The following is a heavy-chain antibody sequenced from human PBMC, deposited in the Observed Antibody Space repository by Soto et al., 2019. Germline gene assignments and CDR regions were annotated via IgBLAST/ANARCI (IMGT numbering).Heavy chain of an antibody. Sequence: SETLSLTCTVSGGSISSSSYYWGWIRQPPGRGLEWIGSIYYSGSTYYNPSLKSRVTISVDTSKNQFSLKLSSVTAADTAVYYCAREVLKIPNYYDARSGYYLGNWFDPWGQGTLVTVSS. J-gene: IGHJ5*02. CDR2: IYYSGST. CDR1: GGSISSSSYY. V-gene: IGHV4-39*01. D-gene: IGHD3-22*01. CDR3: AREVLKIPNYYDARSGYYLGNWFDP.